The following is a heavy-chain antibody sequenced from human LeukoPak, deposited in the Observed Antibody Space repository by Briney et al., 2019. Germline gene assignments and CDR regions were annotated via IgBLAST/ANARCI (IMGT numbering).Heavy chain of an antibody. D-gene: IGHD5-18*01. CDR2: ISTHNGNT. CDR1: GYTFINYG. V-gene: IGHV1-18*01. Sequence: GASVKVSCKASGYTFINYGISWVRQAPGQGLEWMGWISTHNGNTNGAQKLQGRGTMTTDTSTSTAYMELRSLRSDDTAVYYCARSQYSYGPFDYWGQGTLVTVSS. J-gene: IGHJ4*02. CDR3: ARSQYSYGPFDY.